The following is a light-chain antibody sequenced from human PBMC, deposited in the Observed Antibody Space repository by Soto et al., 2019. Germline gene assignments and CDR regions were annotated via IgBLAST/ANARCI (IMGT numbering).Light chain of an antibody. CDR2: DAS. CDR1: QSISNW. Sequence: DIQMTESPSTLSASVADRVTITCRASQSISNWLAWYQQTPGKATKLLIYDASSLESGVPPRFSGSGSGTEFTLTISSLQPDDFATYYCQQYYTYSWTFGQGTKV. CDR3: QQYYTYSWT. J-gene: IGKJ1*01. V-gene: IGKV1-5*01.